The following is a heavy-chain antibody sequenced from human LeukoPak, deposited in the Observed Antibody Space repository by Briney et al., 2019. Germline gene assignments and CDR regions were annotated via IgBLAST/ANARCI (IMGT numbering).Heavy chain of an antibody. CDR1: GYTFNGHY. D-gene: IGHD4-23*01. V-gene: IGHV1-69*13. CDR3: ARGGARGYYGGNVEGPFDY. Sequence: GASVKVSCKASGYTFNGHYMHWIRQAPGQGLEWMGWINPIFGTANYAQKFQGRVTITADESTSTAYMELSSLRSEDTTVYYCARGGARGYYGGNVEGPFDYWGQGTLVTVSS. J-gene: IGHJ4*02. CDR2: INPIFGTA.